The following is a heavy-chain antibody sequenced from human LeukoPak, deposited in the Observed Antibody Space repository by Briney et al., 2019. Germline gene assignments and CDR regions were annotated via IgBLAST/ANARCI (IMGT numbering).Heavy chain of an antibody. D-gene: IGHD2-2*01. CDR3: ARHYQGDSFDI. Sequence: SETLPLTCTVSGGSISSSSYYWGWIRQPPGTGLEWIGYIYYSGSTNYNPSLQSRLTMSVDTSRNQLSLKLSSVTAADTAMYYCARHYQGDSFDIWGQGTMVIVSS. CDR2: IYYSGST. CDR1: GGSISSSSYY. V-gene: IGHV4-61*05. J-gene: IGHJ3*02.